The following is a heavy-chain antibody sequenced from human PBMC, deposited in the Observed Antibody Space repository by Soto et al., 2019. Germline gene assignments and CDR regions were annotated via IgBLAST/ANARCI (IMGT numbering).Heavy chain of an antibody. D-gene: IGHD6-6*01. V-gene: IGHV3-23*01. CDR1: GFTFSSYA. CDR2: ISGSGGST. Sequence: PGGSLRLSCAASGFTFSSYAMSWVRQAPGKGLEWVSAISGSGGSTYYADSVKGRFTISRDNSKNTLYLQMNSLRAEDTAVYYCANPLAARRYEYYFDYWGQGTLVTVSS. J-gene: IGHJ4*02. CDR3: ANPLAARRYEYYFDY.